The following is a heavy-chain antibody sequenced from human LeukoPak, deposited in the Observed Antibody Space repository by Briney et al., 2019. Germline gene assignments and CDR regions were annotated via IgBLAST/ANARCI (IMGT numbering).Heavy chain of an antibody. J-gene: IGHJ3*02. CDR3: ARGGGYDYGDYNAFDI. V-gene: IGHV1-69*05. CDR2: IIPIFGTA. Sequence: GASVKVSCKASGGTFSSYAISWVRQAPGQGLEWMGRIIPIFGTANYAQKFQGRVTITTDESTSTAYMELSSLRSEDTAVYYCARGGGYDYGDYNAFDIWGQGTMVTVSS. D-gene: IGHD4-17*01. CDR1: GGTFSSYA.